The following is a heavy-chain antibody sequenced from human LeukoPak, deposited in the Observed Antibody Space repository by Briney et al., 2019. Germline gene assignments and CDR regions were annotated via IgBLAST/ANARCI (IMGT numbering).Heavy chain of an antibody. CDR2: IYSGGST. CDR3: ARDLPPAPWNGMDV. Sequence: GGSLRLSCVASGLTVSSNYMSWVRQAPGKGLEWVSVIYSGGSTYYADSVKGRFTISRDNSKNTLYLQMNSLRPEDTAVYYCARDLPPAPWNGMDVWGQGTTVTVSS. V-gene: IGHV3-53*01. J-gene: IGHJ6*02. CDR1: GLTVSSNY. D-gene: IGHD2-2*01.